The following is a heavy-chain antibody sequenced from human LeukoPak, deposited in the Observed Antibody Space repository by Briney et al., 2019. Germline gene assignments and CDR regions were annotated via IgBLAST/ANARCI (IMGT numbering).Heavy chain of an antibody. CDR3: ARRSTYYYGSGSHADFDY. V-gene: IGHV4-39*01. CDR2: IYYSGST. CDR1: GGSISSSSYY. J-gene: IGHJ4*02. Sequence: PSETLSLTCTVSGGSISSSSYYWGWIRQPPGKGLEWIGSIYYSGSTYYNPSLKSRVTISVDMSKNQFSLKLSSVTAADTAVYYCARRSTYYYGSGSHADFDYWGQGTLVTVSS. D-gene: IGHD3-10*01.